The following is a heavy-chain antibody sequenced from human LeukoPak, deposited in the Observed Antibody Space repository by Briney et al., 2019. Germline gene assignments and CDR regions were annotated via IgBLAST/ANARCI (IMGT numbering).Heavy chain of an antibody. D-gene: IGHD6-6*01. CDR1: GGTFSSYA. CDR2: IIPIFGTA. V-gene: IGHV1-69*13. Sequence: ASVKVSCKASGGTFSSYAISWVRQAPGQGLEWMGGIIPIFGTANYAQKFQCRVTITADESTSTAYMELSSLRSEDTAVYYCARDWRPDAFDIWGQGTMVTVSS. CDR3: ARDWRPDAFDI. J-gene: IGHJ3*02.